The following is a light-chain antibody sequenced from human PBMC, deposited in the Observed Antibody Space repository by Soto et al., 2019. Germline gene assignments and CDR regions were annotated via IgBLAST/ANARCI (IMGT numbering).Light chain of an antibody. Sequence: EIVMTQSPATLSVSPGERATLSCRASQSVSSNLGWYQQRPGQAPRLLIYGASTRATGIPARFSGSGSGTEFTLTIGSLQSEDSAVYYCQQYNNWSSITFGQGTRLEIK. CDR2: GAS. J-gene: IGKJ5*01. CDR1: QSVSSN. V-gene: IGKV3-15*01. CDR3: QQYNNWSSIT.